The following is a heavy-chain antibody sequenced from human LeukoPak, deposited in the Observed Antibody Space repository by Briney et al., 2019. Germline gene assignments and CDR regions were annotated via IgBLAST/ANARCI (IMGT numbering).Heavy chain of an antibody. CDR3: ARLLMYSSGPTEDY. CDR1: GGSISSGGYS. CDR2: IYHSGST. Sequence: SQTLSLTCAVSGGSISSGGYSWSWIRQPPGKGLEWIGYIYHSGSTNYNPSLKSRVTISVDRSKNQFSLKLSSVTAADTAVYYCARLLMYSSGPTEDYWGQGTLVTVSS. V-gene: IGHV4-30-2*01. D-gene: IGHD6-19*01. J-gene: IGHJ4*02.